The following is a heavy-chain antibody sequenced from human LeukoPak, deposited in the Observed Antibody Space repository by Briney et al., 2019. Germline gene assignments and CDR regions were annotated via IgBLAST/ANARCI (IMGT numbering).Heavy chain of an antibody. CDR2: IIPIFGTA. CDR1: GGTFSSYA. Sequence: SVKVSCKASGGTFSSYAISWVRQAPGQGLEWMGGIIPIFGTANYAQKFQGRVTITTDESTSTAHMELSSLRSEDTAVYYCARELRELGGGPFDYWGQGTLVTVSS. J-gene: IGHJ4*02. V-gene: IGHV1-69*05. D-gene: IGHD1-26*01. CDR3: ARELRELGGGPFDY.